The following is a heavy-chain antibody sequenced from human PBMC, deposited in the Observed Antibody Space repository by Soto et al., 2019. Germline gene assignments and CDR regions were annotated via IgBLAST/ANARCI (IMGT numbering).Heavy chain of an antibody. CDR1: GGSISSSSYY. D-gene: IGHD6-19*01. CDR2: IYYSGST. V-gene: IGHV4-39*01. J-gene: IGHJ6*02. CDR3: ARSVQWLGYYYGMDV. Sequence: NPSETLSLTCTVSGGSISSSSYYWGWIRQPPGKGLEWIGSIYYSGSTYYNPSLKSRVTISVDTSKNQFSLKLSSVTAADMAVYYCARSVQWLGYYYGMDVWGQGTTVTVSS.